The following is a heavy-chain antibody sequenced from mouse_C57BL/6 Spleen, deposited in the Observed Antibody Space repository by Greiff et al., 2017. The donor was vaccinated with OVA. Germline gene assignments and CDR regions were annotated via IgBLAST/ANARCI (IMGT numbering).Heavy chain of an antibody. V-gene: IGHV1-82*01. Sequence: VQLQQSGPELVKPGASVKISCKASGYAFSSSWMNWVKQRPGKGLEWIGRIYPGDGDTNYNGKFKGKATLTADKSSSTAYMQLSSLTSEDSAVYVCAKVYGNYGGYYAMDYWGQGTSVTVSS. D-gene: IGHD2-1*01. CDR3: AKVYGNYGGYYAMDY. CDR2: IYPGDGDT. J-gene: IGHJ4*01. CDR1: GYAFSSSW.